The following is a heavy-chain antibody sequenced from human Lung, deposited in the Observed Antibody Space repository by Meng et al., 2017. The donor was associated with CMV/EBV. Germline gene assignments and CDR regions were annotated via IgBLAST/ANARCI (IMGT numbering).Heavy chain of an antibody. CDR2: ISTTTSTI. V-gene: IGHV3-11*01. CDR1: FTFDDYS. J-gene: IGHJ4*02. Sequence: FTFDDYSMSWIRQAPGKGLEWVSYISTTTSTIKYADSVKGRFTISRANAKNSLYLQMNSLRAEDTAVYYCARVYGDYHGVAARDDFDYWGQGTLVTVSS. CDR3: ARVYGDYHGVAARDDFDY. D-gene: IGHD4-17*01.